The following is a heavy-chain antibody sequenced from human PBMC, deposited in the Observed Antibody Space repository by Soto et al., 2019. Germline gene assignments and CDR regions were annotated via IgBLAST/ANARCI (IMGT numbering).Heavy chain of an antibody. CDR3: AKALAVAGYFDY. Sequence: GGSLRLSCAASGFTFSSYAMSWVRQAPGEGLEWVSAISGSGGSTYYADSVKGRFTISRDNSKNTLYLQMNSLRAEDTALYYCAKALAVAGYFDYWGQGTQVTVSS. D-gene: IGHD6-19*01. CDR1: GFTFSSYA. CDR2: ISGSGGST. V-gene: IGHV3-23*01. J-gene: IGHJ4*02.